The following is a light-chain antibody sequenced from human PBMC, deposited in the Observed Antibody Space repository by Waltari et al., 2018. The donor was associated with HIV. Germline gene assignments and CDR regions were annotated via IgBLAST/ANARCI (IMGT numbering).Light chain of an antibody. Sequence: EIVLTQSPGTLSLSPGDRATLSCRASQTITTNFLAWYQQKPGQAPRLLIYGASSRAAGIPDKFSGSGSGTDFTLTITILAPDDFGFYYCQQYSSSPTFGQGTKVEIQ. CDR2: GAS. J-gene: IGKJ1*01. CDR3: QQYSSSPT. V-gene: IGKV3-20*01. CDR1: QTITTNF.